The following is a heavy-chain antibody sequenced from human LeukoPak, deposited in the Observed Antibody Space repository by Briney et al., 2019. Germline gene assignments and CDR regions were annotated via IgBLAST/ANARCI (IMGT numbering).Heavy chain of an antibody. D-gene: IGHD1-26*01. Sequence: GASLKISCKASGSSFTTYWIGWGRQMPGKGLEWMGIIYPGDSDTSYSPSFQGQVTMSVDKSISTSYLQWSSLTASDTAMYYCARHLNAGSVGAPLYFDSWGQGTLVTVSS. CDR2: IYPGDSDT. J-gene: IGHJ4*02. V-gene: IGHV5-51*01. CDR3: ARHLNAGSVGAPLYFDS. CDR1: GSSFTTYW.